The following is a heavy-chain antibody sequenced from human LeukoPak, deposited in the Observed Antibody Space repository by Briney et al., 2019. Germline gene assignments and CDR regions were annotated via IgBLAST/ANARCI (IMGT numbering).Heavy chain of an antibody. Sequence: ASVKVSCKASGGTFSSYAISWVRQAPGQGLEWMGGIIPIFGTASYAQKFQGRVTMTRDTSTSTVYMELSSLRSEDTAVYYCAREYSSSGNWFDPWGQGTLVTVSS. D-gene: IGHD6-6*01. CDR3: AREYSSSGNWFDP. J-gene: IGHJ5*02. CDR2: IIPIFGTA. CDR1: GGTFSSYA. V-gene: IGHV1-69*05.